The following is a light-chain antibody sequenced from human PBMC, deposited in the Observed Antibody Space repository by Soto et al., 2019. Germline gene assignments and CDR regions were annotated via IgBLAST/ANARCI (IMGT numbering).Light chain of an antibody. V-gene: IGKV1-39*01. Sequence: DIQMTQSPSSLSASVGDRVTITCRASQSISSYLNWYQQKPGKAPKRLIYAASSLQSGVPSRFSGSGSGTEFTLTISRLQPEDFATYYCQQSYRTPLTFGGGTKVEIK. CDR1: QSISSY. CDR3: QQSYRTPLT. J-gene: IGKJ4*01. CDR2: AAS.